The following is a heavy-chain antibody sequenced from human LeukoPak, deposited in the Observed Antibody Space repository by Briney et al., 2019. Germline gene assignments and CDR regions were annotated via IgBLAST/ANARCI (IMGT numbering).Heavy chain of an antibody. CDR3: ARDRSTTTGHWFDP. CDR2: INPSGGST. Sequence: GASVKVSCKXSGYTFTSYYMHWVRQAPGQGLEWMGIINPSGGSTSYAQKFQGRVTITADESTSTAYMELSSLRSEDTAVYYCARDRSTTTGHWFDPWGQGTLVTVSS. D-gene: IGHD5/OR15-5a*01. V-gene: IGHV1-46*01. J-gene: IGHJ5*02. CDR1: GYTFTSYY.